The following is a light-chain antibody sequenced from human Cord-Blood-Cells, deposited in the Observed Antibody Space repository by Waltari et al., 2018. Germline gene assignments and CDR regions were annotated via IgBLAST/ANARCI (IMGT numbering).Light chain of an antibody. Sequence: DIQMTQSPSSLSASVGDRVTITCRASQGISNSLAWYQQKPGKAPKLLLYAASRLESGVPSRVRGSGSGTDYTLTISSLQPEDFATYYCQQYYSTPTFGQGTKVEIK. CDR3: QQYYSTPT. J-gene: IGKJ1*01. V-gene: IGKV1-NL1*01. CDR2: AAS. CDR1: QGISNS.